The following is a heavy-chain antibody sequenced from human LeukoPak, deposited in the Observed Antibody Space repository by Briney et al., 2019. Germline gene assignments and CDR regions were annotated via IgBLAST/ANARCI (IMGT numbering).Heavy chain of an antibody. V-gene: IGHV3-23*01. J-gene: IGHJ4*02. Sequence: PGGSLRLSCAASGFTFSSYAMSWVRQAPGKGLEWVSAISGSGGSTYYAGSVKGRFTISRDNSKNTLYLQMNSLRAEDTAVYYCAKGLPSRLGPFMVRGVMADYWGQGTLVTVSS. D-gene: IGHD3-10*01. CDR3: AKGLPSRLGPFMVRGVMADY. CDR2: ISGSGGST. CDR1: GFTFSSYA.